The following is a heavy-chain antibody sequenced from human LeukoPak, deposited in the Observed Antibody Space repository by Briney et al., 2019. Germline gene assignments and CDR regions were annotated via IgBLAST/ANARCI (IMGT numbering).Heavy chain of an antibody. CDR3: ARDTYYYGSGSYAIFDY. CDR2: IKQDGSEK. Sequence: GGSLRLSCAASGFTFSSYWMSWVRQAPGKGLEWVANIKQDGSEKYYVDSVKGRFTISRDNAKNSLYLQMNSLRAEDTAVYYCARDTYYYGSGSYAIFDYWGQGTLVTVSS. J-gene: IGHJ4*02. D-gene: IGHD3-10*01. CDR1: GFTFSSYW. V-gene: IGHV3-7*01.